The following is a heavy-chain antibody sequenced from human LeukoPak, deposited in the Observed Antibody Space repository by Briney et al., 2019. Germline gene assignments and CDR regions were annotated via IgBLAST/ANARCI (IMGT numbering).Heavy chain of an antibody. J-gene: IGHJ4*02. Sequence: PSETLSLTCTVSGGSISSYCWSWIRQPPGKGLEWIGYIFYSGSTNYNPSLKSRVTISVDTSKNQFSLKLSSVTAADTAVYYCVRSDDFWSGYYGYWGQGTLVTVSS. CDR1: GGSISSYC. D-gene: IGHD3-3*01. CDR3: VRSDDFWSGYYGY. V-gene: IGHV4-59*01. CDR2: IFYSGST.